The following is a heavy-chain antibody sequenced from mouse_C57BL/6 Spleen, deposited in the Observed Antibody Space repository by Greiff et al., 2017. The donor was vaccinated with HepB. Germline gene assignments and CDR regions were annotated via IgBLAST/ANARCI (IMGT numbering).Heavy chain of an antibody. J-gene: IGHJ4*01. V-gene: IGHV1-15*01. CDR3: TRIYYGSEYYAMDY. CDR2: IDPETGGT. D-gene: IGHD1-1*01. CDR1: GYTFTDYE. Sequence: QVQLQQSGAELVRPGASVTLSCKASGYTFTDYEMHWVKQTPVHGLEWIGAIDPETGGTAYNQKFKGKAILTADKSSSAAYMELRSLTSEDSAVYYCTRIYYGSEYYAMDYGGQGTSVTVSS.